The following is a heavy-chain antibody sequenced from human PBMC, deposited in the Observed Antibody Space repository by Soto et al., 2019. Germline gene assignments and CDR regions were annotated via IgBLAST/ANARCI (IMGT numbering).Heavy chain of an antibody. CDR2: IKSKTDGGTT. CDR3: TTGVGSGSYYNERVFRLGY. Sequence: GGSLRLSCAASGFTFSNAWMSWVRQAPGKGLEWVGRIKSKTDGGTTDYAAPVKGRFTISRDDSKNTLYLQMNSLKTEDTAVYYWTTGVGSGSYYNERVFRLGYWGQGTLGTVSS. J-gene: IGHJ4*02. D-gene: IGHD3-10*01. V-gene: IGHV3-15*01. CDR1: GFTFSNAW.